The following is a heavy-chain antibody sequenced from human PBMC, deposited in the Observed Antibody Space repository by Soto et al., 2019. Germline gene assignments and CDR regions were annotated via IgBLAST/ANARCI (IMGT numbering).Heavy chain of an antibody. Sequence: EVQLLESGGGLLQPGGSLRLSCTASGFTFSNYAMSWVRQAPGKGLEWVSTFSSGGGGTYYADSVKGRFTISRDNSKNPLSLQMTTLGAEDTAVYYCTKANRYCSGANCFTFDYWGLGTLVTVSS. CDR2: FSSGGGGT. CDR3: TKANRYCSGANCFTFDY. CDR1: GFTFSNYA. D-gene: IGHD2-15*01. J-gene: IGHJ4*02. V-gene: IGHV3-23*01.